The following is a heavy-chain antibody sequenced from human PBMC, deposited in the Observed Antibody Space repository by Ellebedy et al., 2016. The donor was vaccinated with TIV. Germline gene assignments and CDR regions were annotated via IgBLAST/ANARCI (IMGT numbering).Heavy chain of an antibody. D-gene: IGHD1-20*01. CDR1: GGSISSYY. J-gene: IGHJ5*02. V-gene: IGHV4-59*08. Sequence: MPSETLSLTCTVSGGSISSYYWSWIRQPPGKGLEWIGYIYYSGSTNYNPSLKTRVSISLDTSSNQFSLTLSSVTATDTAIYYCARHQRPRYNSDWFDPWGQGILVTVSS. CDR3: ARHQRPRYNSDWFDP. CDR2: IYYSGST.